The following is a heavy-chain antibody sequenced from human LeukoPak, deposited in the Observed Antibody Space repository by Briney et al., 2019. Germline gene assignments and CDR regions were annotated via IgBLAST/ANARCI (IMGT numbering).Heavy chain of an antibody. J-gene: IGHJ6*03. CDR2: INTNTGNP. Sequence: ASVKVSCKASGYTFTSYAMNWVRQAPGQGLEWMGWINTNTGNPTYAQGFTGRFVFSLDTSVSTAYLQISSLKAEDTAVYYCARDSSDGDPYYYYYYMDVWGKGTTVTVSS. CDR1: GYTFTSYA. CDR3: ARDSSDGDPYYYYYYMDV. V-gene: IGHV7-4-1*02. D-gene: IGHD4-17*01.